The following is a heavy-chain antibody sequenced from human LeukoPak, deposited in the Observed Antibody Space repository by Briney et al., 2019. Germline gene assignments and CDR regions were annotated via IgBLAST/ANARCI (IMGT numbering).Heavy chain of an antibody. J-gene: IGHJ5*02. CDR1: AYIFTSYV. CDR3: VRDIQWRFDP. V-gene: IGHV1-18*01. Sequence: AAVKVSCKASAYIFTSYVISWVRQAPGQGLEWMGWISTNKGNKNYAQRLQGRVTMTTDTSTSTAYMELRSLRSDDTAIYYCVRDIQWRFDPWGQGTLVTVSS. CDR2: ISTNKGNK. D-gene: IGHD2-8*01.